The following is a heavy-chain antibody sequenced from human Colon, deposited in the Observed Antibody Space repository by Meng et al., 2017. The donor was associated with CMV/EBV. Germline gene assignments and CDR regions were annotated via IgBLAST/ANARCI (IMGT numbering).Heavy chain of an antibody. D-gene: IGHD6-19*01. CDR3: ARVGSSGWELAY. CDR2: IYHSGTRYNPSNGKT. J-gene: IGHJ1*01. V-gene: IGHV4-59*01. CDR1: GGPTNNYY. Sequence: SETLSLTCIASGGPTNNYYWSWVRQSPGKGLEWIGYIYHSGTRYNPSNGKTNYNPSLKSRASISLDTSKNHFSLELSSVTAADTAVYYCARVGSSGWELAYWGQGVLVTVSS.